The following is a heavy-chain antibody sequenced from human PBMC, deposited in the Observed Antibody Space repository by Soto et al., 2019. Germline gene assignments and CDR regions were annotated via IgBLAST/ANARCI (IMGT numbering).Heavy chain of an antibody. D-gene: IGHD2-2*01. CDR2: ISYDGSNK. V-gene: IGHV3-30*18. CDR3: AKGQHCSSTSCYFYYYGMEV. CDR1: GFIFNTYD. Sequence: QVQLVESGGGVVQPGRSLRLSCAASGFIFNTYDMHWVRQAPGKGLEWVAVISYDGSNKYYADSVKGRLTISRDNSKKMLYLQMNSLRPEDTAVYYCAKGQHCSSTSCYFYYYGMEVWGQGTKVAVSS. J-gene: IGHJ6*02.